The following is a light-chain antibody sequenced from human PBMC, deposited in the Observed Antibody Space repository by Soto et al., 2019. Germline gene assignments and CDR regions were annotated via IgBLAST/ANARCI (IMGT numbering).Light chain of an antibody. CDR3: QQYGALPYT. CDR2: AAS. V-gene: IGKV3-20*01. CDR1: QSVSSSY. J-gene: IGKJ2*01. Sequence: DIVLTQSPGTLSLSPGERATLSCRASQSVSSSYFAWYQQKPGQAPRLLIYAASRRAPGIPDRFSGSGSGTDFTLTINRLEPEDFAVYYCQQYGALPYTFGQGTKVDIK.